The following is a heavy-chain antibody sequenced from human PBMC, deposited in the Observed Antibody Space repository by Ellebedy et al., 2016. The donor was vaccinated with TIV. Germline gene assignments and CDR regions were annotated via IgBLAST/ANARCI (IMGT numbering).Heavy chain of an antibody. Sequence: GESLKISCEGSGFTSINYGMNWVRQAPGKGLEWISYISGNGSIIYYADSVKGRFTISRDNAKHSLYLQMNSLRAEDTAVYYCAREGGYSGYENFDYWGQGTLVTVSS. CDR1: GFTSINYG. CDR2: ISGNGSII. V-gene: IGHV3-48*04. CDR3: AREGGYSGYENFDY. D-gene: IGHD5-12*01. J-gene: IGHJ4*02.